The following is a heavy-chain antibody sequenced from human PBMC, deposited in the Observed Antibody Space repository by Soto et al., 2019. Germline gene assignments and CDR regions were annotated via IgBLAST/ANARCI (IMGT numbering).Heavy chain of an antibody. CDR1: GFTFSDYY. CDR2: ISQTGAYT. V-gene: IGHV3-11*06. D-gene: IGHD2-2*01. CDR3: ARDPRKLLWMFGMDV. J-gene: IGHJ6*02. Sequence: QVQLVESGGALVKPGGSLRLSCAASGFTFSDYYISWVRQAPGRGLEWLSYISQTGAYTNYADSVRGRFTISRDNAKNSLYLQMNSLRAEDTAVYYCARDPRKLLWMFGMDVWGQGTTVTVSS.